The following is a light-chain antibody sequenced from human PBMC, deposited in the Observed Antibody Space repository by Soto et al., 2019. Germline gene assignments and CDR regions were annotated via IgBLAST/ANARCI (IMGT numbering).Light chain of an antibody. CDR3: QQYDTRPTMT. CDR1: QDIDNY. J-gene: IGKJ5*01. CDR2: AAS. V-gene: IGKV1-33*01. Sequence: IQLTQSPSSLSASVGESVTITCRASQDIDNYLNWYQHRPGEAPKLLIYAASYLETGVPARFSGSGSGTDFSFTITSLQLEDSATYYCQQYDTRPTMTFGQGTRLDI.